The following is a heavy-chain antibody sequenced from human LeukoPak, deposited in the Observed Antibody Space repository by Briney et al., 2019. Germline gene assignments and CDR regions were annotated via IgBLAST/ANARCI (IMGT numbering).Heavy chain of an antibody. CDR3: ARDGIRGGFDY. Sequence: ETLSLTCPVSGGSISSYYWSWIRQSPEKGLEWIGYIYYSGSTNYNPSLKSRITIVVDTSKNQISLKLSSVTAADTAVYYCARDGIRGGFDYWGQGALVTVSS. CDR1: GGSISSYY. V-gene: IGHV4-59*12. CDR2: IYYSGST. J-gene: IGHJ4*02. D-gene: IGHD3-10*01.